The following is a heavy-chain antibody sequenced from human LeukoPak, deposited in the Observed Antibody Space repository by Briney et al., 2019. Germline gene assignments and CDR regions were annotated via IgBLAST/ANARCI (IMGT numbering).Heavy chain of an antibody. CDR1: GFTFSSYW. CDR3: ASRGVQIGYCSSTSCLPFDY. J-gene: IGHJ4*02. Sequence: GGSLRLSCAASGFTFSSYWMSWVRQAPGKGLEWVANIKQDGSEKYYVDSVKGRFTISRDNAKNSLYLQMNSLRAEDTAVYYCASRGVQIGYCSSTSCLPFDYWGQGTLVTVSS. D-gene: IGHD2-2*01. CDR2: IKQDGSEK. V-gene: IGHV3-7*01.